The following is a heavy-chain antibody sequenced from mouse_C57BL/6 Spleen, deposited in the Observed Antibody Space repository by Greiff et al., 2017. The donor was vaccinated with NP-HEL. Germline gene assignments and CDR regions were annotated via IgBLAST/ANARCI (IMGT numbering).Heavy chain of an antibody. CDR1: GYAFTNYL. CDR3: ARYDYDVWYFDV. Sequence: QVQLKESGAELVRPGTSVKVSCKASGYAFTNYLIEWVKQRPGQGLEWIGVINPGSGGTNYNEKFKGKATLAADKSSSTAYMQLSSLTSEDSAVYFCARYDYDVWYFDVWGTGTTVTVSS. D-gene: IGHD2-4*01. CDR2: INPGSGGT. V-gene: IGHV1-54*01. J-gene: IGHJ1*03.